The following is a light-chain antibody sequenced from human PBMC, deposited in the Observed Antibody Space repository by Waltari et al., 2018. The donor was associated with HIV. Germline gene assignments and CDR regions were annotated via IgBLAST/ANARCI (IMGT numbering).Light chain of an antibody. CDR2: DVT. Sequence: QSALTQPASVCGSRGQSVTIFCNGTSSDVGKYKLLSWYQQSPGKAPKVLIYDVTNRPSGESGRVPASKSGNTASLTISGLQRQDEGDYFCCSYAGSSTYIFGSGTLVTVL. CDR3: CSYAGSSTYI. J-gene: IGLJ1*01. V-gene: IGLV2-23*02. CDR1: SSDVGKYKL.